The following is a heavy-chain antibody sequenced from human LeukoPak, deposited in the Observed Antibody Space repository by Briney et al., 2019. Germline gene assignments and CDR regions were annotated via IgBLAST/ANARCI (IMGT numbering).Heavy chain of an antibody. J-gene: IGHJ6*02. V-gene: IGHV1-58*02. CDR3: AAVGAVAGTLTYYYYGMDV. D-gene: IGHD6-19*01. CDR1: GFTFTSSA. Sequence: SVKVSCKASGFTFTSSAMQWVRQARGQRLEWIGWIVVCSGNTNYAQKFQERVTITRDMSTSTAYMELSSLRSEDTAVYYCAAVGAVAGTLTYYYYGMDVWAKGPQSPSP. CDR2: IVVCSGNT.